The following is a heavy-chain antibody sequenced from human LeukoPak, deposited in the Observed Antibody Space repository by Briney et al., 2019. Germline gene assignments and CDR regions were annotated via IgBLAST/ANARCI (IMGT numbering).Heavy chain of an antibody. Sequence: ASVKVSCKASGYTFTSYGISWVRQAPGQGLEWMGWISAYNGNTNYAQKLQGRVTMTTDTSTSTAYMELRSLRSDDTAVYYCARERGSYSRSYWFGPWGQGTLVTVTS. J-gene: IGHJ5*02. CDR1: GYTFTSYG. CDR3: ARERGSYSRSYWFGP. V-gene: IGHV1-18*01. CDR2: ISAYNGNT. D-gene: IGHD6-13*01.